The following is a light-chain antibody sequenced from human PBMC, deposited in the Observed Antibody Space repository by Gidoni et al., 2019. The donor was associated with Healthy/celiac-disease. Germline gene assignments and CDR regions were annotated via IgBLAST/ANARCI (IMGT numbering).Light chain of an antibody. CDR3: QQRSNWPPLT. CDR2: AAS. Sequence: DIVLTQSPATLSLSPGERATLSCRASQSVSSYLAWYQQKPGQAPRLLIYAASYRATGIPARFSGSGSGTDFTLTISSLEPEDFAVYYCQQRSNWPPLTFGGGTKVEIK. V-gene: IGKV3-11*01. CDR1: QSVSSY. J-gene: IGKJ4*01.